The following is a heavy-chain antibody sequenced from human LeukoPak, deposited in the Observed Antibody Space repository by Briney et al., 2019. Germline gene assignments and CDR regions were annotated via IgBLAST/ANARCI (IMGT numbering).Heavy chain of an antibody. V-gene: IGHV4-39*07. Sequence: PSETLSLTCTVSGGSISSSSYYWGWIRQPPGKGLEWIGSIYYSGSTYYNPSLKSRVTVSVDTSKNQFSLKLSSVTAADTAVYYCARGGYSYGSVIDYWGQGTLVTVSS. CDR2: IYYSGST. CDR1: GGSISSSSYY. CDR3: ARGGYSYGSVIDY. D-gene: IGHD5-18*01. J-gene: IGHJ4*02.